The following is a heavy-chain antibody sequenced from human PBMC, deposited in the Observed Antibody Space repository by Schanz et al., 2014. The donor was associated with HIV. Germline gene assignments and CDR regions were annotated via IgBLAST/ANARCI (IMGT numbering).Heavy chain of an antibody. Sequence: QVQLVQSGAEVKKPGASVKVSCKASGDTFTGYYLHWVRQAPGQGLEWMGWINPNSGGSTYAQKFQGRVTMARDTSISTAYMEVSRLRSDDTAVYYCARDRGSISWMGRAFDIWGQGTMVTVSS. CDR1: GDTFTGYY. CDR3: ARDRGSISWMGRAFDI. J-gene: IGHJ3*02. D-gene: IGHD2-2*01. CDR2: INPNSGGS. V-gene: IGHV1-2*02.